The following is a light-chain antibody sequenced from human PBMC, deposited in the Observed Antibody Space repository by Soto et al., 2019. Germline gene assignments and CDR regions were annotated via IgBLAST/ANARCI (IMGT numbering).Light chain of an antibody. V-gene: IGLV1-51*01. CDR3: GSWDSSLSAYV. J-gene: IGLJ1*01. Sequence: QSVMTQPPSVSAAPGQKVTISCSGSSSNIGGNSVSWYQQLPGTAPKLLIYVDNKRPSGIPDRFSGSKSGTSATLGITGFQTGDEAYYYCGSWDSSLSAYVFGTGTKLTVL. CDR2: VDN. CDR1: SSNIGGNS.